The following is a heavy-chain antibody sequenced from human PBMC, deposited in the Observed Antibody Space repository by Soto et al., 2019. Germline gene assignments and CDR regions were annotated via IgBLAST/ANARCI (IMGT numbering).Heavy chain of an antibody. D-gene: IGHD4-17*01. J-gene: IGHJ3*02. V-gene: IGHV3-23*01. CDR1: GFTFVNYA. CDR2: ISGSRGKP. CDR3: GKDPNGDYVGAFEI. Sequence: EVQLLESGGGLVQPGGSLRLSCAASGFTFVNYAMTWVRQAPGKGLEWVSSISGSRGKPYYADSVRGRFTISRDNSRNTLSLQMDSLRAEDTAVYFCGKDPNGDYVGAFEIWGPGTVVTVSS.